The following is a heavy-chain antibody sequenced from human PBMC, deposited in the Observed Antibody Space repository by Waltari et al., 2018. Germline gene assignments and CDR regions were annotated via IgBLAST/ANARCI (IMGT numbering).Heavy chain of an antibody. D-gene: IGHD2-21*02. V-gene: IGHV3-53*01. CDR1: GFTVTNYY. CDR3: ARGNTASLDY. Sequence: EVELSQAGGGLIQPGGSLRLSCAASGFTVTNYYMSWVRQALGGGLECVSVIYSAVTTYYADSVKGRFTISRDTFRNTLYLQMDNLRPDDTAVYYCARGNTASLDYWGQGTLVTVSS. CDR2: IYSAVTT. J-gene: IGHJ4*02.